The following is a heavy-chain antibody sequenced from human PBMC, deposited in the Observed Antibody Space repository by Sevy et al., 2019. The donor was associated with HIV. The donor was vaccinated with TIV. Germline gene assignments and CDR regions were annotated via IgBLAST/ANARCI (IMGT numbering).Heavy chain of an antibody. Sequence: GGSLRLSCAASGFTFSSYAMHWVRQAPGKGLEWVAVISYDGSNKYYADSVKDRFTISRDNSKNTLYLHMNSLRAEDTAVYYCARETLGSYYYYGMDVWGQGTTVTVSS. CDR3: ARETLGSYYYYGMDV. V-gene: IGHV3-30-3*01. CDR1: GFTFSSYA. CDR2: ISYDGSNK. J-gene: IGHJ6*02. D-gene: IGHD2-15*01.